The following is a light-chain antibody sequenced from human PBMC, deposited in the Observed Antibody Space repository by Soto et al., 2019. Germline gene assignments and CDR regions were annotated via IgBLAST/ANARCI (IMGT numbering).Light chain of an antibody. CDR1: NSDVGGYNS. V-gene: IGLV2-14*03. Sequence: QSALTQPASVSGSPGQSITIACTGTNSDVGGYNSVSWYQLHPGKAPRLVIYDVSIRPPAVSDRFSGSTSGNTASLTISGLQAEDEAEYYCSSYTATRTVVFGGGTKHTVL. CDR3: SSYTATRTVV. J-gene: IGLJ3*02. CDR2: DVS.